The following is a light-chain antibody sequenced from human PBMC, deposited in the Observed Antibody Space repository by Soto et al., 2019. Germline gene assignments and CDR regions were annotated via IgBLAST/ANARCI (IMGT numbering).Light chain of an antibody. CDR3: QQYGDWPLT. J-gene: IGKJ4*01. CDR1: QSVGNN. Sequence: EIVVTQSPATLSVSPGERATLSCRASQSVGNNFAWYQQKPGQAPRLLIFDTSTMATGVPARFSGSGSGTEFTLTISSLQSEDFAVYYCQQYGDWPLTFGGGAKVEIE. V-gene: IGKV3-15*01. CDR2: DTS.